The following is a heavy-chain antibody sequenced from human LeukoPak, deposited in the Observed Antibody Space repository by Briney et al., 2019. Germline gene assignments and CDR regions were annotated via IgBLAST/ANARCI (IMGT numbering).Heavy chain of an antibody. CDR1: GFPFSTYS. Sequence: GGPLRLSCTASGFPFSTYSMNWVRQAPGKGLEWVSYISSSSSTIYYADSVKGRFTISRDNAKNSLYLQMNSLRAEDTAVYYCARDLGSELLHGMDVWGQGTTVTVSS. CDR2: ISSSSSTI. V-gene: IGHV3-48*01. D-gene: IGHD1-7*01. J-gene: IGHJ6*02. CDR3: ARDLGSELLHGMDV.